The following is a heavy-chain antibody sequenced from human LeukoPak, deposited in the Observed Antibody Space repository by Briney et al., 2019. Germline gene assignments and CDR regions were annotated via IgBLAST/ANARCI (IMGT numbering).Heavy chain of an antibody. V-gene: IGHV1-69*13. CDR2: IIPIFGTA. Sequence: ASVKVSCKASGGTFSSYAISWVRQAPGQGLEWMGGIIPIFGTANYAQKFQGRVTITADESTSTVYMELSSLRSEDTAVYYCAAFRYFDWLYPFDYWGQGTLVTVSS. CDR3: AAFRYFDWLYPFDY. J-gene: IGHJ4*02. D-gene: IGHD3-9*01. CDR1: GGTFSSYA.